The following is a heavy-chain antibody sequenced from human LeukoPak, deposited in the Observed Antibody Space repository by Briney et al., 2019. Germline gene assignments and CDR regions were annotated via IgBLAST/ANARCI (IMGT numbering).Heavy chain of an antibody. CDR1: GGSISSYY. CDR3: ARLTTVTALMKYNWLDP. CDR2: IYYSGST. V-gene: IGHV4-59*08. D-gene: IGHD4-11*01. Sequence: SETLSLTCTVSGGSISSYYWSWIRQPPGKGLEWIGYIYYSGSTNYNPSLKSRVTISVDTSKNQFSLKLSSVTAADTAVYYCARLTTVTALMKYNWLDPWGQGTLVTVSS. J-gene: IGHJ5*02.